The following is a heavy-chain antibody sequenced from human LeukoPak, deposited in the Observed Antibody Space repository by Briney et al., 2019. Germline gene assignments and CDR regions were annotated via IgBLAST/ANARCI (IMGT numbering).Heavy chain of an antibody. CDR3: ASLVRSSFDY. CDR1: GGSIYSGSYY. J-gene: IGHJ4*02. V-gene: IGHV4-61*02. CDR2: IYTSGST. D-gene: IGHD3-10*01. Sequence: SQTLSLTCTVSGGSIYSGSYYWSWIRQPAGKGLEWIGRIYTSGSTYYNPSLKSRVTISVDTSKNQFSLKLSSVTAADTAVYYCASLVRSSFDYWGQGTLVTVSS.